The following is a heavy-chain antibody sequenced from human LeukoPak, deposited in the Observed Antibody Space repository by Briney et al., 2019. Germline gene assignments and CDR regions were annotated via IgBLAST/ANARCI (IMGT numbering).Heavy chain of an antibody. V-gene: IGHV3-21*01. Sequence: GGSLRLSCAASGFTFSSYSMNWVRQAPGKGLEWVSSISSSSSYIYYADSVKGRFTISRDNAKNSLYLQMNSLRAEDTAVCYCARVESSLLWFGELFGAFDYWGQGTLVTVSS. CDR1: GFTFSSYS. J-gene: IGHJ4*02. CDR3: ARVESSLLWFGELFGAFDY. D-gene: IGHD3-10*01. CDR2: ISSSSSYI.